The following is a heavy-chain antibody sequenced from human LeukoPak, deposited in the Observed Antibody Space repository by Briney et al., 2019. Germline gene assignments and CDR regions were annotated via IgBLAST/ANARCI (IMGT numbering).Heavy chain of an antibody. V-gene: IGHV3-66*01. Sequence: GGSLRLSCAASGFTVSSNYMSWVRQAPGKGLEWVSVIYSGGSTYYGDSVKGRFTISRDNAKNSLYLQMNSLRAEDTAVYYCARVDTAMVAEADYWGQGTLVTVSS. CDR1: GFTVSSNY. CDR3: ARVDTAMVAEADY. CDR2: IYSGGST. J-gene: IGHJ4*02. D-gene: IGHD5-18*01.